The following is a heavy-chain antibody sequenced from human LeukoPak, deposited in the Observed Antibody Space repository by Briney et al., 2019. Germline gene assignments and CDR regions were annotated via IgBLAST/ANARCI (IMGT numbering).Heavy chain of an antibody. Sequence: SETLSLTCTVPGGSMSSYYWSWIRQPPGKGLEWIGYIYYSGSTKYNPSLKSRVTISVDTSKNQFSLKLSSVTAADTAVYYCARGARAGYNLEPFDYWGQGTLVTVSS. D-gene: IGHD5-24*01. CDR2: IYYSGST. CDR3: ARGARAGYNLEPFDY. V-gene: IGHV4-59*08. CDR1: GGSMSSYY. J-gene: IGHJ4*02.